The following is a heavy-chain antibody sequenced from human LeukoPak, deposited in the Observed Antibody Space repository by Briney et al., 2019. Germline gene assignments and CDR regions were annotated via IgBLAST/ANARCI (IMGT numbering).Heavy chain of an antibody. CDR3: ATPMVREVYGMDV. D-gene: IGHD3-10*01. CDR2: ISPNSGGT. V-gene: IGHV1-2*04. Sequence: GASVKVSCKASGYTFTGYYMHWVRQAPGQGLEWMGWISPNSGGTNYAQKFQGWVTMTRDTSISTAYMELSRLRSDDTAVYYCATPMVREVYGMDVWGQGTTVTVSS. CDR1: GYTFTGYY. J-gene: IGHJ6*02.